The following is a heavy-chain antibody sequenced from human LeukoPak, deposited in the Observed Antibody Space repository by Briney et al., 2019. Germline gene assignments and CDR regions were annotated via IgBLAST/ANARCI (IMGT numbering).Heavy chain of an antibody. V-gene: IGHV1-46*01. CDR2: INSSGGST. J-gene: IGHJ4*02. D-gene: IGHD1-26*01. CDR3: AGGSYWGYFDY. Sequence: ASVKVSCKASGYNFTSYYMHWVRQAPGQGLEWMGIINSSGGSTNYAQKFQGRVTMTRDMSTSTVYMELSSLRSENTAVYYCAGGSYWGYFDYWGQGTLVTVSS. CDR1: GYNFTSYY.